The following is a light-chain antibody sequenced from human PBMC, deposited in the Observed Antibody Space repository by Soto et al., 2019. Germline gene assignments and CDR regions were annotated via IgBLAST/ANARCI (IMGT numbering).Light chain of an antibody. CDR1: QSVTSNY. CDR3: QQYGNWPPIT. CDR2: GAS. J-gene: IGKJ5*01. Sequence: EIVLTQSPGTLSLSPGERATLSCRASQSVTSNYLAWYQQKPGQAPRLLIYGASSRATGIPDRFSGSGSGTDFTLTISRLEPEDFAVYYCQQYGNWPPITFGQGTRLEIK. V-gene: IGKV3-20*01.